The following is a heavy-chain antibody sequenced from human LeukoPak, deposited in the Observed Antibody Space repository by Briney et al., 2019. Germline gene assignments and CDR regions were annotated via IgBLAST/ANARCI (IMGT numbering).Heavy chain of an antibody. V-gene: IGHV3-21*01. CDR1: GFTFSRHS. J-gene: IGHJ3*02. Sequence: GGSLRLSCAASGFTFSRHSINWVRQAPGKGLEWVSSISSSSSYIYYADSVKGRFTISRDNAKNSLSLQMNSLRAEDTAVYYCARAKRNGFDIWGQGTTVTVSS. CDR2: ISSSSSYI. CDR3: ARAKRNGFDI.